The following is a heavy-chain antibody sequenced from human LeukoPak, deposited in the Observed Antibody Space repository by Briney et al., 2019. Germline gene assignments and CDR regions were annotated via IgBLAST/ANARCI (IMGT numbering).Heavy chain of an antibody. CDR3: ARRYNWNYGFDP. J-gene: IGHJ5*02. Sequence: SETLPLTCTVSGGSISSFYWSWIRQPPGKGLEWIGYIYSSGDTNYNPSLKSRVTISVDTSKNQFSLKLSSVTAADTAVYYCARRYNWNYGFDPWGQGTLVTVSS. D-gene: IGHD1-7*01. CDR1: GGSISSFY. CDR2: IYSSGDT. V-gene: IGHV4-59*01.